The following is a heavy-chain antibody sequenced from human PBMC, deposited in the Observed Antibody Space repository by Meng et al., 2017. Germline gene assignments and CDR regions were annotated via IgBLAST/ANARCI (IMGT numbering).Heavy chain of an antibody. Sequence: QGQLGQSGAEVNKPGASVNVSCNASAHTLSSDGFAWVRQAPGQGLEWMGWINAYNGYTDYAQKFLGRVTLTTDTSTNTGYMELRSLTSDDTAVYYCATRGNPYLDCWGQGTLVTVSS. J-gene: IGHJ4*02. CDR1: AHTLSSDG. CDR2: INAYNGYT. V-gene: IGHV1-18*01. CDR3: ATRGNPYLDC.